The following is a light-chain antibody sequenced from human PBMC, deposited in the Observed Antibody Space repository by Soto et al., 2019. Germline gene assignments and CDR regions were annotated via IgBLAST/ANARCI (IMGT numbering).Light chain of an antibody. J-gene: IGLJ3*02. CDR3: QTWGNANQV. CDR1: SGHSSYA. Sequence: QPVLTQSPSASASLGASVKLTCTLSSGHSSYAIAWHHQQPEKGPRYLMKLNSDGSHSKGDGIPDRFSGSSSGAVRYPTISSLPSEDEADSYCQTWGNANQVFGGGTRLTVL. CDR2: LNSDGSH. V-gene: IGLV4-69*01.